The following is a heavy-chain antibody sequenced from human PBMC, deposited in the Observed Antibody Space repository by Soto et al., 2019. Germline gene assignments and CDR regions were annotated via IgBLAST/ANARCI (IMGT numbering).Heavy chain of an antibody. J-gene: IGHJ4*02. D-gene: IGHD2-15*01. CDR1: GFSFSSYA. V-gene: IGHV3-30-3*01. Sequence: QVQLVESGGGVVQPGRSLRLSCAASGFSFSSYAMHWVRQAPGKGLEWVAVISYDGSNKYYADSVKGRFTISRDNSKNTLYLQMNSLRAEDTAVYYCARDLCSGGSCYIGYRGQGTLVTVSS. CDR2: ISYDGSNK. CDR3: ARDLCSGGSCYIGY.